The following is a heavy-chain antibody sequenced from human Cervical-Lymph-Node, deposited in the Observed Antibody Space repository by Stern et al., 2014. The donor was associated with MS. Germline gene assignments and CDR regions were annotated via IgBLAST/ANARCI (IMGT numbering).Heavy chain of an antibody. D-gene: IGHD4-17*01. Sequence: VQLVQSAAEVKKPGASVKVSCKASGYTFTSYGISWERQAPGQGFEWMGWIRAYTVNTNYAMKLQGRVSTTTETSVSQGYIVFGSLRSDDTAVYYWARGDYGMRYWGQGTLVTVSS. CDR2: IRAYTVNT. J-gene: IGHJ4*02. V-gene: IGHV1-18*01. CDR1: GYTFTSYG. CDR3: ARGDYGMRY.